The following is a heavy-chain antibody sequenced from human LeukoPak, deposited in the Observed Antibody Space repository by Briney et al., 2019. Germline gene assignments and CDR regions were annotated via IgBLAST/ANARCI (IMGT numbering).Heavy chain of an antibody. CDR2: IIPILGIA. CDR3: AGEGEDDYVWGSYRSDY. V-gene: IGHV1-69*04. D-gene: IGHD3-16*02. CDR1: GGTFSSYA. J-gene: IGHJ4*02. Sequence: SVKVSCKASGGTFSSYAISWVRQAPGQGLEWMGRIIPILGIANYAQKFQGRVTITADKSTSTAYMELSSLRSEDTAVYYCAGEGEDDYVWGSYRSDYWGQGTLVTVSS.